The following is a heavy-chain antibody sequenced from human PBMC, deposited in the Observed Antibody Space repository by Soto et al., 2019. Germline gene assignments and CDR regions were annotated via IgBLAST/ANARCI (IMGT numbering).Heavy chain of an antibody. Sequence: EVQLVESGGGLVQPGGSLRLSCAASGFTFSSYSMNWVRQAPGKGLEWVSYISSSSSTIYYADSVKGRFTISRDNAKNSLYLQMNSLRDEDTAVYYCARITGGQRRNKKQGPEYYFDYWGQGTLVTVSS. D-gene: IGHD6-19*01. V-gene: IGHV3-48*02. CDR2: ISSSSSTI. J-gene: IGHJ4*02. CDR3: ARITGGQRRNKKQGPEYYFDY. CDR1: GFTFSSYS.